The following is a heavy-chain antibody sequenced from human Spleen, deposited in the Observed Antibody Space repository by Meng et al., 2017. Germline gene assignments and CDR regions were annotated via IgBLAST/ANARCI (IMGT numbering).Heavy chain of an antibody. Sequence: QVQWVQSGVGVKRPGALVKISCKTSGFTFLNYGISWLRQTPGQGLEWMGWISAYSGETKYSQRLQGRVSMTRDTSTSTVYMELTSLRSDDTAVYYCATRGNPYLNCWGQGTLVTVSS. V-gene: IGHV1-18*01. J-gene: IGHJ4*02. CDR3: ATRGNPYLNC. CDR2: ISAYSGET. CDR1: GFTFLNYG.